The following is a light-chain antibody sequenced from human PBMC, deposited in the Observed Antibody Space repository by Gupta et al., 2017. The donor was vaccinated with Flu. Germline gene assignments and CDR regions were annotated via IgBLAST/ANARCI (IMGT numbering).Light chain of an antibody. V-gene: IGKV1-5*03. CDR1: QSISSW. CDR2: KAS. J-gene: IGKJ1*01. Sequence: DIQMTQSPSTLSASVGDRVTITCRASQSISSWLAWYQQKPGKAPKLLIYKASSLKSGVPSRFSGSGSGTEFTLTISSLQPDDFATYYCQQENSSPWTFGQGTKVEIK. CDR3: QQENSSPWT.